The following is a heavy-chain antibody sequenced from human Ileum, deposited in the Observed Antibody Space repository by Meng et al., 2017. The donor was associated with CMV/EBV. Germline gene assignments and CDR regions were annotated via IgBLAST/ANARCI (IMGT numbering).Heavy chain of an antibody. D-gene: IGHD6-13*01. CDR2: TNEDGSDK. CDR1: GSSFSNSW. J-gene: IGHJ4*02. CDR3: AKAWGAADGRYYIDY. V-gene: IGHV3-7*01. Sequence: GGSLRLSCAASGSSFSNSWMIWVRRAPGKGLEWVAKTNEDGSDKYYVDSVKGRFTIFRDNAKNSVYLQMNSLRAEDTAVYYCAKAWGAADGRYYIDYWGQGTLVTVSS.